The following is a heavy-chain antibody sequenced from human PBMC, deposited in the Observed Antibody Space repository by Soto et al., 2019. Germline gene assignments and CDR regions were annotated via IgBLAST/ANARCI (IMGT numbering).Heavy chain of an antibody. J-gene: IGHJ4*02. CDR2: ITGSDGRT. V-gene: IGHV3-23*01. D-gene: IGHD5-12*01. Sequence: EVQLLESGGGLVQPGGSLRRSCAASGFTFATYTMSWVRQTPGKGLEWVSAITGSDGRTYYADSVKGRFTISRDNSKNTLHLQMNSLGAEDTAVYYCAKNSAATIRVGFDYWGQGTLVTVSS. CDR3: AKNSAATIRVGFDY. CDR1: GFTFATYT.